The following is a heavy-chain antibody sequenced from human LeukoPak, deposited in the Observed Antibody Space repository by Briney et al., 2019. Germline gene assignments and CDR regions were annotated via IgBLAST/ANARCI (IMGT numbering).Heavy chain of an antibody. V-gene: IGHV3-21*01. CDR2: ISSSSSYI. CDR3: ARDRGLGYGY. D-gene: IGHD3-10*01. Sequence: GGSLRLSCAASGFTFSSYSMNWVRQAPGKGLEWVSSISSSSSYIYYADSVKGRFTISRDNAKNSLYLLMNSLRAEDTAVYYCARDRGLGYGYWGQGTLVTVSS. CDR1: GFTFSSYS. J-gene: IGHJ4*02.